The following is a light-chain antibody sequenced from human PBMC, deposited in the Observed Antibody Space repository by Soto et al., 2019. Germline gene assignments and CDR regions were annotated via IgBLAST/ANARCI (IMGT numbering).Light chain of an antibody. CDR2: GAS. Sequence: EIVLTQSPGTLSLSPGERATLSCRASQTVNSNYLAWYQQRAGQAPRLLIYGASTRAADIPDRFSGSGSGTDFTLTISRLEPEDFAVYYCQQHDRSPLITFGGGTKVEIK. V-gene: IGKV3-20*01. CDR3: QQHDRSPLIT. J-gene: IGKJ4*01. CDR1: QTVNSNY.